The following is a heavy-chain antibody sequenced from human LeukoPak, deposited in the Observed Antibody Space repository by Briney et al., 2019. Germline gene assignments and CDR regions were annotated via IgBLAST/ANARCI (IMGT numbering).Heavy chain of an antibody. CDR3: ARFSRYSSGWLTPIYIDY. CDR1: GGSISSSSYY. V-gene: IGHV4-39*01. J-gene: IGHJ4*02. CDR2: IHYSGST. D-gene: IGHD6-19*01. Sequence: ASETLSLTCTVSGGSISSSSYYWGWVRQPPGKGLDWIGSIHYSGSTYYNPSLKSRVTISVDTSKNQFSLKLSSVTAADTAVYYCARFSRYSSGWLTPIYIDYWAQGTLVTVSS.